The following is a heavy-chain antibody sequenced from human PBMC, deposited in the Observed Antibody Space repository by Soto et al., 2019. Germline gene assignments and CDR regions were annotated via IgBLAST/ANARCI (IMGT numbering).Heavy chain of an antibody. J-gene: IGHJ5*02. Sequence: QVQLVQSGAEVKKPGSSVKVSCKASGGTFSSYTISWVRQAPGQGLEWMGRIIPILGIANYAQKFQGRVTITADKSTSTAYMELSSLRSEDTAVYYCARVGRLVSYGDASSWFDPWGQGTLVTLSS. CDR3: ARVGRLVSYGDASSWFDP. CDR2: IIPILGIA. V-gene: IGHV1-69*02. D-gene: IGHD4-17*01. CDR1: GGTFSSYT.